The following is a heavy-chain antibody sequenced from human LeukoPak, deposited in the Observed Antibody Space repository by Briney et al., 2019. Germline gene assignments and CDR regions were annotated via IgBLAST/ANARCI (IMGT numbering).Heavy chain of an antibody. J-gene: IGHJ4*02. Sequence: SQTLSLTCTVSDASINSGNYYWTWIRQPAGKGLEWIGRVYAGGTTNYNPSLKSRVTISIDTSKSQFSLKLTSVTAADTAVYYCARVQDCSIADAFFGYWGQGILVTVSS. V-gene: IGHV4-61*02. CDR2: VYAGGTT. CDR3: ARVQDCSIADAFFGY. D-gene: IGHD6-6*01. CDR1: DASINSGNYY.